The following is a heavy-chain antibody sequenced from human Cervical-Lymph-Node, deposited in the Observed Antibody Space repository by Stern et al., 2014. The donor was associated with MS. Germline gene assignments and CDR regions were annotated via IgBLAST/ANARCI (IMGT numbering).Heavy chain of an antibody. Sequence: VQLVESGPGLVKPSETLSLTCSVSGGSISSYYWNWIRQPPGKGLEWIANVHYSGTTNYNPSLKSRVTILLDTAMTQIFLKLTSVTAADTAVYYCAGSGTYYPDYWGQGILVTVSS. CDR3: AGSGTYYPDY. CDR2: VHYSGTT. CDR1: GGSISSYY. V-gene: IGHV4-59*08. J-gene: IGHJ4*02. D-gene: IGHD3-3*01.